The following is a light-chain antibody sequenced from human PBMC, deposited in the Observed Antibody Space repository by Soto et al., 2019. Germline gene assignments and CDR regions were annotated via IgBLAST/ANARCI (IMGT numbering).Light chain of an antibody. CDR1: QSISDY. CDR2: SAS. J-gene: IGKJ3*01. V-gene: IGKV1-39*01. CDR3: QQSFSTPRYT. Sequence: DIQMTQSPPSLSASVGDRVTISCRASQSISDYLNWYQQKPGKAPKLLIYSASSLQSGVPSRFSGSGCGTEFTLTISSLQPEDFATYYCQQSFSTPRYTFGPGTKVDI.